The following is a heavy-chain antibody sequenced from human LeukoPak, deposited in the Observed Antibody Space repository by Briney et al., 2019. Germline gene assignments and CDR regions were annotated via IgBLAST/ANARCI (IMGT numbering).Heavy chain of an antibody. V-gene: IGHV3-74*03. J-gene: IGHJ3*02. CDR3: ARAPPSNGYAYHFDI. CDR2: IYSDGSIT. Sequence: GGSLRLSCAASDFTFSNYWMHWVRQAPGKGLVWVSRIYSDGSITTYTDSAKGRFTISRDNAKNTLYLHMNSLRVEDTAVYYCARAPPSNGYAYHFDIWGQGTMVTVSS. D-gene: IGHD5-18*01. CDR1: DFTFSNYW.